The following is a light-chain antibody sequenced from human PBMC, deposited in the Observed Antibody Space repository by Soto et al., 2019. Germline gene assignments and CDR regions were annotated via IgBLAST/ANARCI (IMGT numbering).Light chain of an antibody. CDR3: QQSYSTPRT. V-gene: IGKV1-39*01. J-gene: IGKJ1*01. Sequence: DIQMTQSPSTLSGALGDRFTITCLASQSISSYLNWYEQKPGKAPKLLIYAASSLQSGVPSRFSGSGSGTDFTLTISSLQPEDFATYYCQQSYSTPRTFGQGTKVDIK. CDR2: AAS. CDR1: QSISSY.